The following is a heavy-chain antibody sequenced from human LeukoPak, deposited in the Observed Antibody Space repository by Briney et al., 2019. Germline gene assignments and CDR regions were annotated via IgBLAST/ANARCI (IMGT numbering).Heavy chain of an antibody. V-gene: IGHV3-33*01. CDR3: ARDIGDCSSGSCYSDYFDY. D-gene: IGHD2-15*01. CDR1: GFTFRPYG. J-gene: IGHJ4*02. Sequence: GRSLRLSCAASGFTFRPYGMHWVRQAPGKGPEWVALILNDGNTKHYADSVRGRFTISRDNSKNTLYLQMNSLRAEDTAVYYCARDIGDCSSGSCYSDYFDYWGQGTLVTVSS. CDR2: ILNDGNTK.